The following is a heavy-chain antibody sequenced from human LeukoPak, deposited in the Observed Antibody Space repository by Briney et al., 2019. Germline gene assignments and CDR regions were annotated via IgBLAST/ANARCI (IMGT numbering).Heavy chain of an antibody. Sequence: GGSLRLSCAVSGFTFSSYWMHWVRQVPGKGLVWVSRINTDGSSTSYADSVKGRFTISRDNAKSTLYLQMNSLRAEDTAVYYCTRVGYCATTSCRTAFDIWGQGTVVTVSS. CDR1: GFTFSSYW. J-gene: IGHJ3*02. D-gene: IGHD2-2*01. V-gene: IGHV3-74*01. CDR2: INTDGSST. CDR3: TRVGYCATTSCRTAFDI.